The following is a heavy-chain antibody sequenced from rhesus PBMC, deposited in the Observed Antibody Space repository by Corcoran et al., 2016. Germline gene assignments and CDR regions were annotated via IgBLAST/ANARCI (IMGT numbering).Heavy chain of an antibody. J-gene: IGHJ4*01. CDR2: IRKKANGGTV. CDR3: SRGYDTKWSWTDY. D-gene: IGHD3-28*01. V-gene: IGHV3S22*01. CDR1: GFTFSDYY. Sequence: EVHLVESGGGLVQPGGSLRLSCAASGFTFSDYYMIWVRLATGKGPEWVGFIRKKANGGTVEYAASVRGRFTISRDDSKNIASLQMDSLRTEDTAVYYCSRGYDTKWSWTDYWGQGVQVTVSS.